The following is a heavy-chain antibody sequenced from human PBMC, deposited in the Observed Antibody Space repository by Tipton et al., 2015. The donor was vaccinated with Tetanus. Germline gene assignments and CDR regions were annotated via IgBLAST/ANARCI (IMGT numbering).Heavy chain of an antibody. J-gene: IGHJ5*02. CDR3: ALTTDNWFDP. CDR2: INPSGST. CDR1: GGSFSGYY. D-gene: IGHD1-1*01. Sequence: TLSLTCAVYGGSFSGYYWTWIRQPPVKGLEWIGEINPSGSTNYNPSLKSRATISLDTSKNQFSLRLSSVTAADTAVYYCALTTDNWFDPWGRGTLVTVSS. V-gene: IGHV4-34*01.